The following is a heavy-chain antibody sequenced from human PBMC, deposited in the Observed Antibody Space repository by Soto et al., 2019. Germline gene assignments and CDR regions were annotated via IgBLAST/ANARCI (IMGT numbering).Heavy chain of an antibody. CDR3: AREVISPATSDAFDI. CDR1: GGSLSSDNFF. J-gene: IGHJ3*02. Sequence: QVQLQESGPGLVKPSQTLSVTCTVSGGSLSSDNFFWSWVRQHPETGLEWVGYIYHTGAAYYNPSLKSRLTISLDTSKNRFSLSLFSVTAADTAVYYCAREVISPATSDAFDIWGQGTMVTVSS. CDR2: IYHTGAA. V-gene: IGHV4-31*03. D-gene: IGHD1-26*01.